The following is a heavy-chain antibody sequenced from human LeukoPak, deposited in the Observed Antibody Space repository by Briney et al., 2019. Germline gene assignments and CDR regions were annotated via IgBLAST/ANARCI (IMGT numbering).Heavy chain of an antibody. Sequence: GGSLRLSCAASGFTFSSYAMSWVRQAPGKGPEWVANIKQDGSEKYYVDSVKGRFTISRDNAKNSLYLQMNSLRAEDTAVYYCAREVNIAANNDYWGQGTLVTVSS. CDR1: GFTFSSYA. V-gene: IGHV3-7*01. CDR3: AREVNIAANNDY. D-gene: IGHD6-6*01. CDR2: IKQDGSEK. J-gene: IGHJ4*02.